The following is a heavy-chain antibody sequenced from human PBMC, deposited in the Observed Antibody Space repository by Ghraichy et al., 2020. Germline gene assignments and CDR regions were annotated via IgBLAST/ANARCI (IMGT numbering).Heavy chain of an antibody. D-gene: IGHD2-2*01. CDR2: INPNSGGT. CDR1: GYTFTGYY. V-gene: IGHV1-2*06. CDR3: ATVVPAARSHWAYYGMDV. J-gene: IGHJ6*02. Sequence: ASVKVSCKASGYTFTGYYMHWVRQAPGQGLEWMGRINPNSGGTNYAQKFQGRVTMTRDTSISTAYMELSRLRSDDTAVYYCATVVPAARSHWAYYGMDVWGQGTTVTVSS.